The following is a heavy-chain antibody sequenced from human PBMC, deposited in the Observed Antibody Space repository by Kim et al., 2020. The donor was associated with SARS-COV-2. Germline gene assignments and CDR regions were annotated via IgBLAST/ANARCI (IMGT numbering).Heavy chain of an antibody. Sequence: SETLSLTCTVSGGSISSYYWSWIRQPPGKGLEWIGYIYYSGSTNYNPSLKSRVTISVDTSKNQFSLKLSSVTAADTAVYYCARLSVGFVVPAATDGLNWFDPWGQGTLVTVSS. CDR3: ARLSVGFVVPAATDGLNWFDP. V-gene: IGHV4-59*08. CDR2: IYYSGST. CDR1: GGSISSYY. J-gene: IGHJ5*02. D-gene: IGHD2-2*01.